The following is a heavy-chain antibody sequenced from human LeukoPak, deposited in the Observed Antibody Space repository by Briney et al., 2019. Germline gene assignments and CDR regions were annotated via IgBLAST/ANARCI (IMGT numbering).Heavy chain of an antibody. V-gene: IGHV5-51*01. CDR1: GYSFTSYW. CDR3: ARSPRESDY. CDR2: IYPGDSET. Sequence: GESLKISCKGSGYSFTSYWIAWVRQMPGKGLEWMGIIYPGDSETRYSPSFQGQVTISADKSIGTAYLQWSSLKASDTATYYCARSPRESDYWGQGTLVTVSS. J-gene: IGHJ4*02.